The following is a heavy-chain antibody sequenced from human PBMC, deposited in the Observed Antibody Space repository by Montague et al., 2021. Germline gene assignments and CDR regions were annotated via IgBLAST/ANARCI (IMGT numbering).Heavy chain of an antibody. V-gene: IGHV4-39*07. CDR3: ARDTVGASGYFYYYYMDV. J-gene: IGHJ6*03. CDR1: GGSISRSSYY. Sequence: SETLSLTCTVYGGSISRSSYYWGWICQPPGKGLEWIGSNYSSGSTYYNPSLKSRVTISADTSKNQFSLKLSSVTAAATAVYFCARDTVGASGYFYYYYMDVWGRGTTVTVSS. CDR2: NYSSGST. D-gene: IGHD1-26*01.